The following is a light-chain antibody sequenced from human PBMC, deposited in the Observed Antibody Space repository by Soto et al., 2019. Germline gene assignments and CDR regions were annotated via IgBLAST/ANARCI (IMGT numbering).Light chain of an antibody. J-gene: IGKJ5*01. V-gene: IGKV1-12*01. CDR1: QTITTW. Sequence: GDRVTITCRASQTITTWMAWYQQKPGKAPKLLVYDASTLQSGVATRFSGSGSGTEFTLIISGLQPEDSAIYYCQQADTFPITFGQGTRLEIK. CDR2: DAS. CDR3: QQADTFPIT.